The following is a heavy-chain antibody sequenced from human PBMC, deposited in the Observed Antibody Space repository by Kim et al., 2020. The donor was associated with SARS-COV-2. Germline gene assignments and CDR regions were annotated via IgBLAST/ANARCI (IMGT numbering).Heavy chain of an antibody. CDR1: GGSFSGYY. Sequence: SETLSLTCAVYGGSFSGYYWSWIRQPPGKGLEWIGEINHSGSTNYNPSLKSRVTISVDTSKNQFSLKLSSVTAADTAVYYCARGWTQTLTYYYGSSRMHAFDIWGQGTMVTVSS. CDR3: ARGWTQTLTYYYGSSRMHAFDI. CDR2: INHSGST. J-gene: IGHJ3*02. D-gene: IGHD3-10*01. V-gene: IGHV4-34*01.